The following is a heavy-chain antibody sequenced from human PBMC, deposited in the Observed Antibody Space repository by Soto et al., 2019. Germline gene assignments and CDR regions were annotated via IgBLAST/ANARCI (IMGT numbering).Heavy chain of an antibody. Sequence: EEQLVESGRGLVQPGGSLRLCCAASGFTFSSYWMSWVRQAPGKGLEWVANIKQDGSEKYYVDSVKGRFTISRDNAKNSLYLQMNSLRAEDTAVYYCARGRDFWSGYPTYGMDVWGQGTTVTVSS. D-gene: IGHD3-3*01. CDR1: GFTFSSYW. CDR3: ARGRDFWSGYPTYGMDV. J-gene: IGHJ6*02. CDR2: IKQDGSEK. V-gene: IGHV3-7*05.